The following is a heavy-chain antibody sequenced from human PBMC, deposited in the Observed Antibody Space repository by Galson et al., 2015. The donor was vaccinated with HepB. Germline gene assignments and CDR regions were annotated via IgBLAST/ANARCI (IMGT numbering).Heavy chain of an antibody. Sequence: SETLSLTCTVSGGSMRSFFWSWIRQSPGQGLEWIGYITDRGTTKYNPSLTSRVTVSSDTSKIHFSLRLTSVTAADTAMYFCARTTPSYGLHWPYFDYWGQGILVTVSS. V-gene: IGHV4-59*08. D-gene: IGHD3-10*01. J-gene: IGHJ4*02. CDR1: GGSMRSFF. CDR2: ITDRGTT. CDR3: ARTTPSYGLHWPYFDY.